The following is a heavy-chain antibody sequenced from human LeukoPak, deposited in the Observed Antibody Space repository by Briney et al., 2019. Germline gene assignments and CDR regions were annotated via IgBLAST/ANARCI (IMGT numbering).Heavy chain of an antibody. J-gene: IGHJ5*02. CDR1: GGSISSSSYY. V-gene: IGHV4-39*02. CDR2: IYYSGST. CDR3: ARDPEGTAMVNNWFDP. Sequence: SETLSLTCTVSGGSISSSSYYWGWIRQPPGKGLEWIGSIYYSGSTYYNPSLKSRVTISVDTSKNQFSLKLSSVTAADTAVYYCARDPEGTAMVNNWFDPWGQGTLVTVSS. D-gene: IGHD5-18*01.